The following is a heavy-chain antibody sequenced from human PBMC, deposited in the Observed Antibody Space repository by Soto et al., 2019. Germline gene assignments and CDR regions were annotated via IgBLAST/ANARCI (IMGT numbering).Heavy chain of an antibody. CDR2: IYWDDDK. Sequence: QITLNESGPTPVNPRQTLTLTCTFSGFSLTPSGVGVGWFRQSPGMAPEWLALIYWDDDKRYSPSLKSRLTITKDTAKNLLVLTIADLDPADTATYYCAHRVLRTVFGLVTTTAIYFDFWGQETPVAVSS. V-gene: IGHV2-5*02. CDR3: AHRVLRTVFGLVTTTAIYFDF. D-gene: IGHD3-3*01. CDR1: GFSLTPSGVG. J-gene: IGHJ4*02.